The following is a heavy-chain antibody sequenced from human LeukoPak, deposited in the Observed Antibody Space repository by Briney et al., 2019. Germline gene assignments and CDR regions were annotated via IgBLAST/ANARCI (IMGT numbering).Heavy chain of an antibody. CDR1: GYTFTQYF. Sequence: GAAVRVSCRGSGYTFTQYFIHLVRQAPGQGLEWIGRIRSDSGNTEYAQRFQGRVTMTRDTSITTVYMELHSLTFDDAAVYYCARDLSSTPNWELDYSGQGALVTVSS. D-gene: IGHD1-26*01. CDR3: ARDLSSTPNWELDY. CDR2: IRSDSGNT. J-gene: IGHJ4*02. V-gene: IGHV1-2*06.